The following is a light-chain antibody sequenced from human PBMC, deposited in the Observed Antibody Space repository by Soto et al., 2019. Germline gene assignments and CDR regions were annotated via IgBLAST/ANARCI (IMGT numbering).Light chain of an antibody. CDR3: QQYYSYPFT. CDR2: AAS. J-gene: IGKJ5*01. Sequence: AIQMTQSPSSFSASTGDRVTITCRASQGISSCLAWYQQKPGKAPKLLIYAASTLQSGVPSRFSGSGSGTDFTLTISSLQSEDFATYYCQQYYSYPFTFGQGTRLEIK. V-gene: IGKV1-8*01. CDR1: QGISSC.